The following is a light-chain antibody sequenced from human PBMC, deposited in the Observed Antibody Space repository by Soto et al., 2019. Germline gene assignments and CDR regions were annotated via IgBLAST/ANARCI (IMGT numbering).Light chain of an antibody. CDR3: QQSNTIPYP. CDR2: AAS. Sequence: DIQMTQSPSSLSASVGDRVTITCRATQAIGNNLNWYQQKPGKAPKVLISAASTLQSGVPSRFSGSGSATEFTLTITSLQPEDFATYHCQQSNTIPYPFGQGTKLEIK. CDR1: QAIGNN. J-gene: IGKJ2*01. V-gene: IGKV1-39*01.